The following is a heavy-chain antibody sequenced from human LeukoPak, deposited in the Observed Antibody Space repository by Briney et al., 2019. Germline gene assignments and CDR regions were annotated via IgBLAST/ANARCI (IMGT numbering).Heavy chain of an antibody. J-gene: IGHJ3*02. CDR3: AREKGDIVVVPAAMTTVITDEESAFDI. V-gene: IGHV3-74*01. Sequence: GGSLRLSCAASGFTFSSYWMHWVRQAPGKGLVWVSRINSDESTINYADSVKGRFTISRDNAKNSLYLQMNSLRAEDTAVYYCAREKGDIVVVPAAMTTVITDEESAFDIWGQGTMVTVSS. D-gene: IGHD2-2*01. CDR2: INSDESTI. CDR1: GFTFSSYW.